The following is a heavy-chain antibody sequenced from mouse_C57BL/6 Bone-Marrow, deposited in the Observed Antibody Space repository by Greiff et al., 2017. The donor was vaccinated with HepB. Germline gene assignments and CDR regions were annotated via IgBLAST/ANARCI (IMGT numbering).Heavy chain of an antibody. CDR2: IDPSDSYT. CDR3: ASPYDYDWDYYAMDY. Sequence: QVQLQQPGAELVRPGTSVKLSCKASGYTFTSYWMHWVKQRPGQGLEWIGVIDPSDSYTNYNQKFKGKATLTVDTSSSTAYMQLSSLTSEDSAVYYCASPYDYDWDYYAMDYWGQGTSVTVSS. D-gene: IGHD2-4*01. V-gene: IGHV1-59*01. J-gene: IGHJ4*01. CDR1: GYTFTSYW.